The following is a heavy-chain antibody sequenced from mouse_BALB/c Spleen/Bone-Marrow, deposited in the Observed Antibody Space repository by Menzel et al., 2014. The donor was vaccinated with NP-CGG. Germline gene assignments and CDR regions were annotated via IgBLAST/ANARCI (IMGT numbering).Heavy chain of an antibody. J-gene: IGHJ4*01. CDR3: AFRGMDY. Sequence: QVQLKESGPGLVGPSQSLSITCTVSGVSLNSYGVHWVRQPPGKGLEWLGVIWAGGSTNYNSALMSRLSISKDNSKSQVFLKMNSLQTDDTAMYYCAFRGMDYWGQGTSVTVSS. CDR2: IWAGGST. V-gene: IGHV2-9*02. CDR1: GVSLNSYG.